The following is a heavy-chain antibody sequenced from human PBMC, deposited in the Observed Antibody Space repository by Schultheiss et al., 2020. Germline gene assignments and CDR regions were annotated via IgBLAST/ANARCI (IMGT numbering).Heavy chain of an antibody. V-gene: IGHV3-21*01. Sequence: GGSLRLSCAASGFTFSSYSMNWVRQAPGKGLEWVSSISSSSSYIYYAVSVKGRFTISRDNAKNSLYLQMNSLRAEDTAVYYCARGSSSSQNYYYYYGMDVWGQGTTVTVSS. CDR3: ARGSSSSQNYYYYYGMDV. CDR1: GFTFSSYS. D-gene: IGHD6-13*01. J-gene: IGHJ6*02. CDR2: ISSSSSYI.